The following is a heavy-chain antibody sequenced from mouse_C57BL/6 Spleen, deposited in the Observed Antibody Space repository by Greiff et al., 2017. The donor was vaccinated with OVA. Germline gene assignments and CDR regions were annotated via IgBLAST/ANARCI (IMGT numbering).Heavy chain of an antibody. V-gene: IGHV1-85*01. D-gene: IGHD1-1*01. J-gene: IGHJ2*01. CDR3: ARSGFITTVVAPDY. CDR1: GYTFTSYD. CDR2: IYPRDGST. Sequence: QVHVKQSGPELVKPGASVQLSCKASGYTFTSYDINWVKQRPGQGLEWIGWIYPRDGSTKYNEKFKGKATLTVDTSSSTAYMELHSLTSEDSAVYFCARSGFITTVVAPDYWGQGTTLTVSS.